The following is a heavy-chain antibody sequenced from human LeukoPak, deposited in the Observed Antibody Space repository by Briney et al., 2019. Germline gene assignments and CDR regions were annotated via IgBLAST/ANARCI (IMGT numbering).Heavy chain of an antibody. CDR3: ARHNGGRLISGVQDDAFDI. CDR1: GGSISSYY. CDR2: IYCSGST. Sequence: SETLSLTCTVSGGSISSYYWSWIRQPPGKGLEWIGYIYCSGSTNYNPSLKSRVTISVDTSKNQFSLKLSSVTAADTAVYYCARHNGGRLISGVQDDAFDIWGQGTMVTVSS. J-gene: IGHJ3*02. V-gene: IGHV4-59*01. D-gene: IGHD3-16*01.